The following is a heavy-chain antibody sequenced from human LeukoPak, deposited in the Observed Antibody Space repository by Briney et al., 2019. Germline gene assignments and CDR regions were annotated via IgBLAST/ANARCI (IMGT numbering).Heavy chain of an antibody. CDR2: ISYDGSNK. CDR1: AFTFSSYG. CDR3: AKDLASTSPGYNYGMDV. Sequence: GGSLRLSCAASAFTFSSYGMHWVRQAPGKGLEWVAVISYDGSNKYYADSVKGRFTISRDNSKNTLYLQMNSLRAEDTAVYYCAKDLASTSPGYNYGMDVWGKGTTVTVSS. D-gene: IGHD5-24*01. V-gene: IGHV3-30*18. J-gene: IGHJ6*04.